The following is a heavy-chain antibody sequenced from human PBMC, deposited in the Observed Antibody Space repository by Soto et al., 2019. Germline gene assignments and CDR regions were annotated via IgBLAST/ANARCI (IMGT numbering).Heavy chain of an antibody. Sequence: EVQLLECGGGLVQSGGSLRLSCAASGFTFSSYAMSWVRQAPGKGLEWVSAISGSGGSTFYSDSVKGRFTISRDNSKNILYMQMKSLRAEDTAVYYCAKDLDIVILPDAIGIDTFDVWGQVSMVTVSS. CDR3: AKDLDIVILPDAIGIDTFDV. V-gene: IGHV3-23*01. CDR2: ISGSGGST. J-gene: IGHJ3*01. CDR1: GFTFSSYA. D-gene: IGHD2-2*03.